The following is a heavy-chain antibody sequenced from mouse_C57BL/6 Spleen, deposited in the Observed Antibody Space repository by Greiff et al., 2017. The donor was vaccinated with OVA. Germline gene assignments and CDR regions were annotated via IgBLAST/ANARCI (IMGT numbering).Heavy chain of an antibody. D-gene: IGHD2-4*01. V-gene: IGHV1-80*01. Sequence: VKLMESGAELVKPGASVKISCKASGYAFSSYWMNWVKQRPGKGLEWIGQIYPGDGDTNYNGKFKGKATLTADKSSSTAYMQLSSLTSEDSAVYFCARGDYEGWYFDVWGTGTTVTVSS. J-gene: IGHJ1*03. CDR2: IYPGDGDT. CDR3: ARGDYEGWYFDV. CDR1: GYAFSSYW.